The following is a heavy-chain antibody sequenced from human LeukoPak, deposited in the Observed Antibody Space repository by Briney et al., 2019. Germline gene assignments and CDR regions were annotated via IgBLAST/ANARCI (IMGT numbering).Heavy chain of an antibody. J-gene: IGHJ4*02. CDR2: IKQDGSEK. D-gene: IGHD3-9*01. V-gene: IGHV3-7*01. Sequence: GGSLRLSCAASGFTFSSYWMSWVRQAPGKGLEWVANIKQDGSEKYYVDSVKGRFTISRDNAKNSLYLQMNSLRAEDTAVYYCARCYDILTGYSHFDYWGQGTLVTVFS. CDR1: GFTFSSYW. CDR3: ARCYDILTGYSHFDY.